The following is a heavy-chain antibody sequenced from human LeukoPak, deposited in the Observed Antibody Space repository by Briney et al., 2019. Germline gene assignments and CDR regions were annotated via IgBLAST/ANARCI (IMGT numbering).Heavy chain of an antibody. J-gene: IGHJ4*02. CDR3: ARATPYTYVWGSYRSNYFDY. D-gene: IGHD3-16*02. CDR2: IYYSGST. V-gene: IGHV4-59*12. CDR1: GGSISSYY. Sequence: SSETLSLTCTVSGGSISSYYWSWIRQPPGKGLEWIGYIYYSGSTNYNPSLKSRVTISVDTSKNQFSLKLSSVTAADTAVYYCARATPYTYVWGSYRSNYFDYWGQGTLVTVSS.